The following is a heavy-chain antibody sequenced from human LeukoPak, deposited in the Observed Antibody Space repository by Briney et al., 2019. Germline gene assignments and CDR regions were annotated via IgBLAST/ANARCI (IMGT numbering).Heavy chain of an antibody. D-gene: IGHD2-15*01. J-gene: IGHJ5*02. Sequence: GASVKVSCKASGYTFTGYYMHWVRQAPGQGLEWMGWINPNSGGTNYAQKFQGRVTMTRDTSISTAYMELSRLRSDNTAVYYCARDAGYCSGGSCHDWFDPWGQGTLVTVSS. CDR2: INPNSGGT. V-gene: IGHV1-2*02. CDR1: GYTFTGYY. CDR3: ARDAGYCSGGSCHDWFDP.